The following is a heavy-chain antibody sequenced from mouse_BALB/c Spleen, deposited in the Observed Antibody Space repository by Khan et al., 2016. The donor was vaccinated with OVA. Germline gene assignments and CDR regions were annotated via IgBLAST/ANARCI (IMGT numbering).Heavy chain of an antibody. CDR1: GFTFSDYG. Sequence: EVELVESGGGLVQPGGSRKLSCAASGFTFSDYGMAWVRQAPGKGPEWVAFISDLAYTIYYGDAVTGRFTISSENAKNTLYLEMSSLRSEDKAIYYCARGGGTAPFAYWGLGTLVTGSA. CDR2: ISDLAYTI. J-gene: IGHJ3*01. CDR3: ARGGGTAPFAY. D-gene: IGHD1-2*01. V-gene: IGHV5-15*02.